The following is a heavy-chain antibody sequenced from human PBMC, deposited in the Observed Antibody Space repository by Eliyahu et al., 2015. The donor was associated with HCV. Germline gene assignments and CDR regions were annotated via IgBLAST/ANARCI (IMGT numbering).Heavy chain of an antibody. J-gene: IGHJ5*02. Sequence: QVQLVQSGAEVKKPGASVKVSCKASGYTFTGYYMHWVRQAPGQGLEWMGRINPNSGGTNYAQKFQGRVTMTRDTSISTAYMELSRLRSDDTAVYYCTRDGGGSYVWGSYRPSPQWFDPWGQGTLVTVSS. CDR2: INPNSGGT. CDR1: GYTFTGYY. V-gene: IGHV1-2*06. D-gene: IGHD3-16*02. CDR3: TRDGGGSYVWGSYRPSPQWFDP.